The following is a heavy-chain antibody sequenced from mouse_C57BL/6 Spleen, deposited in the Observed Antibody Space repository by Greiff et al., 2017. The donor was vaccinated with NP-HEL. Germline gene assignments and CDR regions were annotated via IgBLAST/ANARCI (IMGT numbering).Heavy chain of an antibody. CDR3: ADYRRGWFAY. D-gene: IGHD2-4*01. V-gene: IGHV1-82*01. CDR2: IYPGDGDT. Sequence: VQLQQSGPELVKPGASVKISCKASGYAFSSSWMNWVKQRPGKGLEWIGRIYPGDGDTNYNGKFKGKATLTADKSSSTAYMQLISLTSEDSAVYFCADYRRGWFAYWGQGTLVTVSA. J-gene: IGHJ3*01. CDR1: GYAFSSSW.